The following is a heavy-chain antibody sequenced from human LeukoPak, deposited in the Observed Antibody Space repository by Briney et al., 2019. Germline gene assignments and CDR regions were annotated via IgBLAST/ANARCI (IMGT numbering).Heavy chain of an antibody. D-gene: IGHD6-19*01. CDR2: ISWNSGRI. Sequence: HTGRSLRLSCAASGFTFDDYAMHWVRQAPGKGLEWVPGISWNSGRIGYADSVKGRFTISRDNAKNSLYLQMNSLRAEDTALYYCAKAQGRAIAVAVNYWGQGTLVTVSS. V-gene: IGHV3-9*01. CDR3: AKAQGRAIAVAVNY. J-gene: IGHJ4*02. CDR1: GFTFDDYA.